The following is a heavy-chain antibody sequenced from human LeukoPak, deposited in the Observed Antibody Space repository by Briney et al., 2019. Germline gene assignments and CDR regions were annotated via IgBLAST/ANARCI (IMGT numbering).Heavy chain of an antibody. J-gene: IGHJ4*02. Sequence: GGSLRPSCVPSGFSFSNYAMSWVRQAPGKGLEWVSSISGSGGSTHYVDSVKGRFTISRDKTKNTLYLQMNSLRAEDTAVYYCEKSSYYDASGYYREYYFDSWGQGTLVTVSS. CDR1: GFSFSNYA. CDR2: ISGSGGST. CDR3: EKSSYYDASGYYREYYFDS. V-gene: IGHV3-23*01. D-gene: IGHD3-22*01.